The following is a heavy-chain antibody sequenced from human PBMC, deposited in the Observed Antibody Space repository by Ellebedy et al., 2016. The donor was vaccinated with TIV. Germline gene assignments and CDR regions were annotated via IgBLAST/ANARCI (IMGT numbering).Heavy chain of an antibody. CDR1: GYTFTTFP. D-gene: IGHD5-18*01. Sequence: ASVKVSCKASGYTFTTFPIHWVRQAPGQRFEWMGRINAGKGNTKYSQNFQGRVTFTRDTSASTAYMELSRLRSEDTAVYYCARGAFGGYSYLPWGQGTLVTVSS. V-gene: IGHV1-3*01. J-gene: IGHJ5*02. CDR2: INAGKGNT. CDR3: ARGAFGGYSYLP.